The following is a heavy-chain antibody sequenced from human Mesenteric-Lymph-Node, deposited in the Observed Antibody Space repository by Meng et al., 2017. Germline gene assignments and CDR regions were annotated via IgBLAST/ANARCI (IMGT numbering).Heavy chain of an antibody. J-gene: IGHJ5*02. V-gene: IGHV3-11*04. CDR1: GFTFSGYY. CDR3: ARDHGFLNWFDP. Sequence: GELVGVGGGLVKAGGSLRLSCAASGFTFSGYYMTWIRKPPGQGLEWIASISPTGGSLYYADSVKGRFSISRDNAKSSLSLQMNSLRVEDTAVYYCARDHGFLNWFDPWGQGTLVTVSS. CDR2: ISPTGGSL. D-gene: IGHD2/OR15-2a*01.